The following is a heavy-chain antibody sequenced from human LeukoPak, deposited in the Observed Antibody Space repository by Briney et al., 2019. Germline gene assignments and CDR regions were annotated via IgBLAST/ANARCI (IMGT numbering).Heavy chain of an antibody. V-gene: IGHV1-8*01. Sequence: ASVKVSCKASGYTFTSYDINWVRQATGQGLEWMGWMNPNSGNTGYAQKFQGRVTMTRNTSISTAYMELSSLRSEDTAVYYCVRNYDFWSGTDAFDIWGQGTMVTVSS. CDR1: GYTFTSYD. CDR2: MNPNSGNT. J-gene: IGHJ3*02. D-gene: IGHD3-3*01. CDR3: VRNYDFWSGTDAFDI.